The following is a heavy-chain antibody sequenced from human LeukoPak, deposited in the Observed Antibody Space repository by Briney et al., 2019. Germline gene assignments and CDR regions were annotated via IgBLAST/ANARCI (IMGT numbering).Heavy chain of an antibody. CDR3: ARVMVGYYDSSGYTYFDY. CDR1: GGSISSGRYY. CDR2: IYTSGST. D-gene: IGHD3-22*01. V-gene: IGHV4-61*02. Sequence: SQTLSLTCTVSGGSISSGRYYWSWIRQPAGKGLEWIGRIYTSGSTNYNPSLKRRVTISVDTSKTQLSLKLSSVTAADTAVYYCARVMVGYYDSSGYTYFDYWGQGTLVTVSS. J-gene: IGHJ4*02.